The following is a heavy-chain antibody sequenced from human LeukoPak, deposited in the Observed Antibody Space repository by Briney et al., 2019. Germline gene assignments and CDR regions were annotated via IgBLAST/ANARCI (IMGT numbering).Heavy chain of an antibody. V-gene: IGHV3-30*18. CDR1: GFSFSSYG. J-gene: IGHJ4*02. CDR3: AKVPSYDSSGYYNSFDY. CDR2: ISYDGSNK. D-gene: IGHD3-22*01. Sequence: PGRSLRLSCAASGFSFSSYGMHWVRQAPGKGLEWVAVISYDGSNKYYADSVKGRFTISRDNSKNTLYLQMNSLRAEDTAVYYCAKVPSYDSSGYYNSFDYWGQGTLVTVSS.